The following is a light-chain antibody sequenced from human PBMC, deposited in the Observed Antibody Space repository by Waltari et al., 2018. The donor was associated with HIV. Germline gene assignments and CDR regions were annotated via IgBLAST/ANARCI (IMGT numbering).Light chain of an antibody. J-gene: IGKJ4*01. CDR1: QSFSSGY. V-gene: IGKV3-20*01. CDR3: QQYGASPRIT. Sequence: EIVLTPSPATLSLSPGERATLSCRAIQSFSSGYLAWYQQKPGQAPGLVIYGASSRATGIPDRFSGSGSGTDFTLTITRLEPEDFAVYYCQQYGASPRITFGGGTKVEIK. CDR2: GAS.